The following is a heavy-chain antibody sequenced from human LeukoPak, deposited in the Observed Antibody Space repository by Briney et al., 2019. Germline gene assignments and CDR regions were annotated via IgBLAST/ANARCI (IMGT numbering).Heavy chain of an antibody. CDR1: GFTFSSYG. CDR3: AREPYYYDSSGYYPPDASDI. V-gene: IGHV3-33*01. CDR2: IWYDGSNK. J-gene: IGHJ3*02. D-gene: IGHD3-22*01. Sequence: GGSLRLSCAASGFTFSSYGMHWVRQAPGKGLEWVAVIWYDGSNKYYADSVKGRFTISRDNSKNTLYLQMNSLRAEDTAVYYCAREPYYYDSSGYYPPDASDIWGQGTMVTVSS.